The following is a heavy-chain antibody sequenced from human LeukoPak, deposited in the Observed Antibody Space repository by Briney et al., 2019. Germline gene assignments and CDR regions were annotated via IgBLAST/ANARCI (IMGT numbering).Heavy chain of an antibody. CDR1: GYSFTSYW. CDR3: ARHTSPSIAAGDY. J-gene: IGHJ4*02. V-gene: IGHV5-10-1*01. D-gene: IGHD6-13*01. Sequence: GESLRIPCKGSGYSFTSYWISWVRQMPGKGLEWMGRIDPSDSYTNYSPSFQGHVTISADKSISTAYLQWSSLKASDTAMYYCARHTSPSIAAGDYWGQGTLVTVSS. CDR2: IDPSDSYT.